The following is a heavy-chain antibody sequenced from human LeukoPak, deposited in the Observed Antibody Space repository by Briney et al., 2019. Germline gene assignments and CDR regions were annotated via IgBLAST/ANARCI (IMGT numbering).Heavy chain of an antibody. CDR3: ARETKYSSSPFYMDV. D-gene: IGHD6-13*01. V-gene: IGHV4-31*03. J-gene: IGHJ6*03. CDR2: IYYSGST. CDR1: GGSISSGGYY. Sequence: PSQTLSLTCTVSGGSISSGGYYWSWIRQHPGKGLEWIGYIYYSGSTYYNPSLKSRVSISVDTSKNQFSLKLSSVTAADTAVYYCARETKYSSSPFYMDVWGKGTTVTVSS.